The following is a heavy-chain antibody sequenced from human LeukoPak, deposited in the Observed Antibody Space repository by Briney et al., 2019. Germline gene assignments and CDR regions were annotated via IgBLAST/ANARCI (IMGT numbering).Heavy chain of an antibody. J-gene: IGHJ5*02. CDR2: IKQDGSEK. V-gene: IGHV3-7*02. Sequence: GGSLRLSCAASGFTFSSYWMSWVRQAPGKGLEWVANIKQDGSEKYHVDSVKGRFTISRDNAKNSLYLQMNSLRAEDTAVYYCARLGLLLWFGESQTYNWFDPWGQGTLVTVSS. CDR1: GFTFSSYW. CDR3: ARLGLLLWFGESQTYNWFDP. D-gene: IGHD3-10*01.